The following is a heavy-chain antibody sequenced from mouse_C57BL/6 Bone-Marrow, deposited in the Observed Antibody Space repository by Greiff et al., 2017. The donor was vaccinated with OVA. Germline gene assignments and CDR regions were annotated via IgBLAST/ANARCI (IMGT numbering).Heavy chain of an antibody. Sequence: EVQLQQSGPELVKPGASVKISCKASGYTFTDYYMNWVKQSHGKSLEWIGDINPNNGGTSYNQKFKGKATLTVDKSSSTAYMELRSLTSEDSAVYYCARNWCYAMDYWGQGTSVTVSS. J-gene: IGHJ4*01. CDR2: INPNNGGT. CDR1: GYTFTDYY. D-gene: IGHD4-1*01. V-gene: IGHV1-26*01. CDR3: ARNWCYAMDY.